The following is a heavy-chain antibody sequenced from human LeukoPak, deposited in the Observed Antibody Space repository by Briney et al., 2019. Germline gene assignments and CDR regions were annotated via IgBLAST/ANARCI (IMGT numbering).Heavy chain of an antibody. J-gene: IGHJ4*02. V-gene: IGHV1-69*13. Sequence: ASVKVSCKASGGTFSSYAISWVRQAPGQGLEWMGGIIPIFGTANYAQKFQGRVTITADESTSTAYMELSSLRSEDTAVYYCARMALGYCSSTSCYSRIDYFDYWGQGTLVTVSS. D-gene: IGHD2-2*01. CDR2: IIPIFGTA. CDR3: ARMALGYCSSTSCYSRIDYFDY. CDR1: GGTFSSYA.